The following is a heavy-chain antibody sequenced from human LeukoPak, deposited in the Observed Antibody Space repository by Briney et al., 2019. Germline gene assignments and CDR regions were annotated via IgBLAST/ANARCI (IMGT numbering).Heavy chain of an antibody. J-gene: IGHJ3*02. CDR3: ARADILTGYYHDAFDI. D-gene: IGHD3-9*01. CDR1: GGSISSYY. Sequence: SETLSLTCTVFGGSISSYYWSWIRQPPGKGLEWIGYIYYSGSTNYNPSLKSRVAISVDTSKNQFSLKLSSVTAADTAVYYCARADILTGYYHDAFDIWGQGTMVTVSS. V-gene: IGHV4-59*01. CDR2: IYYSGST.